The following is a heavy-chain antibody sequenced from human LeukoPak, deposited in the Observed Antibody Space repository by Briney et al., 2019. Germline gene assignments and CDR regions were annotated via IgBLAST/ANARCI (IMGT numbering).Heavy chain of an antibody. Sequence: PGGSLRLSCAASGYSFSNYGLKWVRQAPGKGLEWVSYISSDRRNIYYADSVKGRFTISRGNAENSLYLQMNSLRAEDTAVYYCARDLNWACDYWGQGTLVTVSS. CDR3: ARDLNWACDY. V-gene: IGHV3-48*01. J-gene: IGHJ4*02. CDR2: ISSDRRNI. D-gene: IGHD7-27*01. CDR1: GYSFSNYG.